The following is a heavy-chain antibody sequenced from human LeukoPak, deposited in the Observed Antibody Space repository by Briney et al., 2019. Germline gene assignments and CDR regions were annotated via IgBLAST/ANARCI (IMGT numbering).Heavy chain of an antibody. CDR2: INSDGSST. CDR3: ARGNGYGASPPGVYYYYGMDV. V-gene: IGHV3-74*01. D-gene: IGHD4-17*01. Sequence: GGSLRLSCAASGFTFSSYWMRWVRQAPGKGLVWVSRINSDGSSTSYAYSVKGRFTISRDNAKNTLYLQMNSLRAEDTAVYYCARGNGYGASPPGVYYYYGMDVWGQGTTVTVSS. CDR1: GFTFSSYW. J-gene: IGHJ6*02.